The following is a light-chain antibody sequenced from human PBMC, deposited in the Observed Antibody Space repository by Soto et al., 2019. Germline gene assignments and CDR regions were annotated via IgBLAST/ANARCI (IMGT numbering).Light chain of an antibody. CDR2: GAS. CDR3: QQHGNAPET. CDR1: RSVTTS. J-gene: IGKJ1*01. Sequence: DIVMTQSPATLSVSPGEITTLSCRASRSVTTSLAWYQQKPGQAPRLLIYGASTRATGIPARFSGSGSGTDFSLTISRLAPEDFAVYYCQQHGNAPETFGQGTKVDIK. V-gene: IGKV3-15*01.